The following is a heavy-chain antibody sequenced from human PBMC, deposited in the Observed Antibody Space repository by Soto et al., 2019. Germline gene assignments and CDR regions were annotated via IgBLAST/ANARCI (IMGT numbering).Heavy chain of an antibody. D-gene: IGHD1-1*01. CDR3: AREDRTNGYNYDY. CDR2: IYYIGNT. J-gene: IGHJ4*02. V-gene: IGHV4-39*01. CDR1: GGSISSSNYD. Sequence: SETLSLTCSVSGGSISSSNYDWAWIRQPPRKGLEWIGSIYYIGNTYYSPSLKSRVTMSVDTSKNQFSLKVTSVTAADTAIYYCAREDRTNGYNYDYWGQGPLVTVSS.